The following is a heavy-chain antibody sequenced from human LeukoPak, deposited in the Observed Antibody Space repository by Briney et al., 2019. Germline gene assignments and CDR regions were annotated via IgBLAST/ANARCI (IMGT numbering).Heavy chain of an antibody. V-gene: IGHV5-51*01. CDR2: IYPGEYDT. J-gene: IGHJ4*02. CDR1: GYRFTSYW. Sequence: GGALEISFKGSGYRFTSYWIGWGRPGPGKGVEWMGIIYPGEYDTRYSPSFQGQVTISADKSISTPYLQWSSLKASDTAMYYCARQIRSRITMVRGVITQYYFDYWGQGTLVTVSS. D-gene: IGHD3-10*01. CDR3: ARQIRSRITMVRGVITQYYFDY.